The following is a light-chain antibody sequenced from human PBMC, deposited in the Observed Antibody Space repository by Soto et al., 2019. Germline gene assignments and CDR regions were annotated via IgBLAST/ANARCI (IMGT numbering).Light chain of an antibody. CDR3: QQRTNWPPLT. V-gene: IGKV3-11*01. CDR1: QSVGTY. J-gene: IGKJ4*01. Sequence: EIVLTQSPATLSLSPGERATLSCRASQSVGTYLAWYQQKPGQAPRLLIYDGSIRATGIPARFSGSGSGTDFTLTISSLEPEDFAVYYCQQRTNWPPLTFGGGTKVEIK. CDR2: DGS.